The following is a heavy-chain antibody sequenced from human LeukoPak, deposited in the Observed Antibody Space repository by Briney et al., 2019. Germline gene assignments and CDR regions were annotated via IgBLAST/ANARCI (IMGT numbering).Heavy chain of an antibody. CDR2: IYHSGST. CDR3: ARRRIVAGTSIYFDY. V-gene: IGHV4-38-2*01. J-gene: IGHJ4*02. Sequence: SETLSLTCAVSGYSISSGYYWGWIRQPPGKGLEWIGSIYHSGSTYYNPSLKSRVTISVDTSKNQFSLKLSSVTAADTAVYYCARRRIVAGTSIYFDYRGQGTLVTVSS. D-gene: IGHD6-19*01. CDR1: GYSISSGYY.